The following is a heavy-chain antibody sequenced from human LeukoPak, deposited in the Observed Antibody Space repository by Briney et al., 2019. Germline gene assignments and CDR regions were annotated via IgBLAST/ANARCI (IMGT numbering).Heavy chain of an antibody. Sequence: GGSLRLSCAASGFDFHNYVIHWVRQAPGKGLEWVAVISYDGSNKYYADSVKGRFTISRDNSKNTLYLQMNSLRAEDTAVYYCAATAMAAKTLDYWGRGTLVTVSS. CDR1: GFDFHNYV. J-gene: IGHJ4*02. CDR3: AATAMAAKTLDY. V-gene: IGHV3-30*03. CDR2: ISYDGSNK. D-gene: IGHD5-18*01.